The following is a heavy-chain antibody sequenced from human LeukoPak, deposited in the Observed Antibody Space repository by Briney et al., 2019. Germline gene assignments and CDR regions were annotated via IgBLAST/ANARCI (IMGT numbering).Heavy chain of an antibody. V-gene: IGHV3-48*02. Sequence: GGSLRLSCAAPGFTFSSYSMNWVRQAPGKGLEWVSHITASGTAMFYADSVKGRFTISRDNAKNSLYLQMNSLRDEDTAVYYCASSGSYRFDYWGQGTLVTVSS. CDR3: ASSGSYRFDY. J-gene: IGHJ4*02. CDR2: ITASGTAM. D-gene: IGHD1-26*01. CDR1: GFTFSSYS.